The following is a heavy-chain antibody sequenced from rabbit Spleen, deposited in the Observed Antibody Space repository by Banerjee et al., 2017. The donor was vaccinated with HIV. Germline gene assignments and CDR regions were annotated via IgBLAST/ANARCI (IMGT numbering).Heavy chain of an antibody. CDR2: VYGASSGST. D-gene: IGHD8-1*01. CDR3: ARDTGTSFSTYGMDL. V-gene: IGHV1S40*01. CDR1: GVSFTYSSY. Sequence: QSLEESGGDLVKPGASLTLTCTASGVSFTYSSYMCWVRQAPGKGLEWIACVYGASSGSTNYATWAKGRFTISKTSSTTVTLQMTSLTAADTATYFCARDTGTSFSTYGMDLWGPGTLVTVS. J-gene: IGHJ6*01.